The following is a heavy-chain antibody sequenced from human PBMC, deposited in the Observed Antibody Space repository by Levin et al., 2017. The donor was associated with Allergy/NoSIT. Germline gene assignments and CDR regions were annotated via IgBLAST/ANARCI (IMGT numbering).Heavy chain of an antibody. D-gene: IGHD6-19*01. CDR2: ITSKPDGAAT. CDR1: GFSLSNSW. CDR3: TTQFQW. J-gene: IGHJ4*02. Sequence: GESLKISCAASGFSLSNSWMNWVRQAPGKGLEWIGRITSKPDGAATDYAAPLKGRFTISRDDSTNTLYLQMNSLKVEDTASYYCTTQFQWWGQGTLVTVSS. V-gene: IGHV3-15*01.